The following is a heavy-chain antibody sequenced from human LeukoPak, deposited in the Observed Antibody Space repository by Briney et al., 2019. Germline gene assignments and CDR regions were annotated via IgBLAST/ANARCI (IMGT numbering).Heavy chain of an antibody. CDR2: IYYSGST. J-gene: IGHJ4*02. Sequence: SQTLSLTCTVSGGSISSGDYYWSWIRQPPGKGLEWLGYIYYSGSTNYNPSLKSRVTISVDTSKNQFSLKLSSVTAADTAVYYCARGEVITSTVTTYFDYWGQGTLVTVSS. D-gene: IGHD4-17*01. CDR1: GGSISSGDYY. V-gene: IGHV4-30-4*08. CDR3: ARGEVITSTVTTYFDY.